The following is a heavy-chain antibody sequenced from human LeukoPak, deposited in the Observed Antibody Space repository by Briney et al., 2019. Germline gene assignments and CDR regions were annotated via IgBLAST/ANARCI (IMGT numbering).Heavy chain of an antibody. CDR2: ISGSGGST. J-gene: IGHJ3*02. CDR1: GFTFSSYA. Sequence: GGSLRLPCAASGFTFSSYAMSWVRQAPGKGLEWVSAISGSGGSTYYADSVKGRFTISRDNSKNTLYLQMNSLRAEDTAVYYCAKDRGGSYGGDDAFDIWGQGTMVTVSS. V-gene: IGHV3-23*01. D-gene: IGHD3-10*01. CDR3: AKDRGGSYGGDDAFDI.